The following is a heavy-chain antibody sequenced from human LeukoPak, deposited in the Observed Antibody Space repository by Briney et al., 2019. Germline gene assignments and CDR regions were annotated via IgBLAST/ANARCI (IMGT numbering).Heavy chain of an antibody. CDR1: GFTFSSYA. CDR3: AKADYDRSGYYSDY. Sequence: PGGSLRLSCAASGFTFSSYAMSWVRQGPGKGLEWGSVISGSGGSTHYADSVKGRFTISRDNSKNTLYLQMNSLRAEDTAVYYCAKADYDRSGYYSDYWGQGTLVTVSS. V-gene: IGHV3-23*01. D-gene: IGHD3-22*01. J-gene: IGHJ4*02. CDR2: ISGSGGST.